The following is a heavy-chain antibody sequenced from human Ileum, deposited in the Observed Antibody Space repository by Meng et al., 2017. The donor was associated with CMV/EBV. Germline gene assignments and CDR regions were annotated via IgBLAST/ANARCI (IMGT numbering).Heavy chain of an antibody. V-gene: IGHV3-23*01. CDR2: IGVNSGYT. Sequence: GESLKISCVASGFSLSTFEMSWVRQAPGKGLEWVSFIGVNSGYTRYAESVKGRFTVSRDNSRNTLHLEMDSLRAEDTALYYCVKGGWLDDWGQGTPVTVSS. CDR1: GFSLSTFE. D-gene: IGHD5-12*01. J-gene: IGHJ4*02. CDR3: VKGGWLDD.